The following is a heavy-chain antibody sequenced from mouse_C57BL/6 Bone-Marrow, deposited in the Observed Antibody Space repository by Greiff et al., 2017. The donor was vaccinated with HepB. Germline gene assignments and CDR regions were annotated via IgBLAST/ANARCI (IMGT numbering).Heavy chain of an antibody. J-gene: IGHJ2*01. V-gene: IGHV5-4*01. CDR3: ARDQDY. CDR1: GFTFSSYA. CDR2: ISDGGSYT. Sequence: EVKVEESGGGLVKPGGSLKLSCAASGFTFSSYAMSWVRQTPEKRLEWVATISDGGSYTYYPDNVKRRFTISRDNAKNNLYLQMSHLKSEDTAMYYCARDQDYWGQGTTLTVSS.